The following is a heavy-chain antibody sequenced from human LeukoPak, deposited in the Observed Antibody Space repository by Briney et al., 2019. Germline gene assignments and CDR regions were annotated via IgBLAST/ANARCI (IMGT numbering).Heavy chain of an antibody. V-gene: IGHV1-18*01. Sequence: ASVKVSCKASDYTFTSYGISWVRQAPGQGLEWMGWISVDNGDTNYAQKLQGRVTMTTDTSTSTAYMELRSLRSDDTAVYYCATGGCSSTSCSEDFQHWGQGTLVTVSS. CDR1: DYTFTSYG. CDR2: ISVDNGDT. J-gene: IGHJ1*01. D-gene: IGHD2-2*01. CDR3: ATGGCSSTSCSEDFQH.